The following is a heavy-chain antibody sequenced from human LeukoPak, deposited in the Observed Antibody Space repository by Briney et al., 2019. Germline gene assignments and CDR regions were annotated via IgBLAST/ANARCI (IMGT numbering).Heavy chain of an antibody. CDR1: GFTVSSNY. Sequence: GGSLRLSCAASGFTVSSNYMSWVRQAPGKGLEWVSVIYSGGSTYYADSVKGRFTISRDNSKNTLYLQMNSLRAEDTAVYYCARVRRAYLCRYFDYWGQGTLVTVSS. J-gene: IGHJ4*02. CDR3: ARVRRAYLCRYFDY. CDR2: IYSGGST. V-gene: IGHV3-66*01. D-gene: IGHD3-3*01.